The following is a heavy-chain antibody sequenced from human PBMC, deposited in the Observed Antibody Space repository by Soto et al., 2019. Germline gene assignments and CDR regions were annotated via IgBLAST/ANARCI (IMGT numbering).Heavy chain of an antibody. Sequence: EVQLLESGGGLVQPGRSLRLSCAASGFTFSSYAMNWVRQAPGKGLEWVSAMSGTGGSTYYADSGKGRFTISRDNSKNTLYLQMNSLRVEDTAGFYCAKAGFSSGWSPSCFDYWGQGTLVTVSS. D-gene: IGHD6-19*01. CDR2: MSGTGGST. CDR3: AKAGFSSGWSPSCFDY. J-gene: IGHJ4*02. CDR1: GFTFSSYA. V-gene: IGHV3-23*01.